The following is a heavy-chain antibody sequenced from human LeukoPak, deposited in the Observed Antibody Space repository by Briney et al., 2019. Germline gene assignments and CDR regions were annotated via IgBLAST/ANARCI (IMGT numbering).Heavy chain of an antibody. CDR1: GYTLTSYY. V-gene: IGHV1-46*01. CDR2: TNPSGGST. J-gene: IGHJ4*02. CDR3: TSVSGSSDFDY. Sequence: SVKVSWNASGYTLTSYYMGWVRHAAGGGREWMGITNPSGGSTSYAQKFEGRVTMTRDTSTSTVYMELSSLRSEDTAVYYCTSVSGSSDFDYWGQGTLVTVSS. D-gene: IGHD1-26*01.